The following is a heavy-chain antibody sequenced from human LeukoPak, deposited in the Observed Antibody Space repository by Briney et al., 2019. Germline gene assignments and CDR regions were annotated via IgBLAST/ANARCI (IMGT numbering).Heavy chain of an antibody. Sequence: GASVKASCKASGYTFSSYGLSWVRQAPGQGLEWMGWISAYNGDTNYAQRLQDRVTMTTDTSTGTAYLELRSLRSDDTAVYYCARAPLAVAGPDFGYWGQGTLVTVSS. CDR3: ARAPLAVAGPDFGY. CDR1: GYTFSSYG. D-gene: IGHD6-19*01. V-gene: IGHV1-18*01. CDR2: ISAYNGDT. J-gene: IGHJ4*02.